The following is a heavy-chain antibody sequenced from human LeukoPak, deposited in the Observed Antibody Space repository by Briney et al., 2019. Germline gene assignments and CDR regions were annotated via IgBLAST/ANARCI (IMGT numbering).Heavy chain of an antibody. CDR1: GGSFSGYY. D-gene: IGHD4-17*01. J-gene: IGHJ4*02. V-gene: IGHV4-34*01. Sequence: PSETLSLTCAVYGGSFSGYYWSWIRQPPGKGLEWIGEINHSGSTNYNPSLKSRVTISVDTSKNQFSLKLSSVTAADTAVYYCARFFTATPRPDYGGKGSKNYYFDYWGQGTLVTVSS. CDR2: INHSGST. CDR3: ARFFTATPRPDYGGKGSKNYYFDY.